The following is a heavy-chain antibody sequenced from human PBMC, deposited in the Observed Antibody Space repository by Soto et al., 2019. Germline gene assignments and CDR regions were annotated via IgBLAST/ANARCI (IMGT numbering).Heavy chain of an antibody. V-gene: IGHV3-48*03. CDR3: ARGEWKAFDF. CDR1: GFTFSSYE. CDR2: IRSSGHTI. D-gene: IGHD3-10*01. Sequence: GGSLRPSCAASGFTFSSYEMYWFRQAPGRGMEWVSYIRSSGHTIYYAASVQGRFTISRDSAKNSLYLQMNSLRAEDTAVYYCARGEWKAFDFWGQGTMVTVSS. J-gene: IGHJ3*01.